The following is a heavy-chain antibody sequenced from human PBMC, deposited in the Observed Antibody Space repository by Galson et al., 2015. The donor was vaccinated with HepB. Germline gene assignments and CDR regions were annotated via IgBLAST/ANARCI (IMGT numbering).Heavy chain of an antibody. CDR1: GFTFSSYG. CDR3: AKDLGYFDL. Sequence: SLRLSCAASGFTFSSYGMHWVRQAPGKGLEWVALIWYDGSNKDYADSVKGRFTISRDNSKNTLFLQMNSLRAEDTAIYYCAKDLGYFDLWGRGALFTVSS. J-gene: IGHJ2*01. V-gene: IGHV3-33*06. CDR2: IWYDGSNK.